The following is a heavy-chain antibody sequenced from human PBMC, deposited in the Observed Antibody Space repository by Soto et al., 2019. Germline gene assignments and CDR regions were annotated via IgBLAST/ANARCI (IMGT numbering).Heavy chain of an antibody. CDR3: ARDKYDFWSGYYLMLIYYYYMDV. Sequence: QVQLVESGGGVVQPGRSLRLSCAASGFTFSSYGMHWVRQAPGKGLEWVAVIWYDGSNKYYADSVKGRFTISRDNSKNTLYLQMNSLRDEDTAVYYCARDKYDFWSGYYLMLIYYYYMDVWGKGTTVTVSS. CDR2: IWYDGSNK. V-gene: IGHV3-33*01. CDR1: GFTFSSYG. J-gene: IGHJ6*03. D-gene: IGHD3-3*01.